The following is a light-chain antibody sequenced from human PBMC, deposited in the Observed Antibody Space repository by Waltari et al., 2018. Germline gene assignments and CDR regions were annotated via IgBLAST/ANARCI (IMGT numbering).Light chain of an antibody. CDR3: STWDDSLGGPV. CDR2: RNN. CDR1: SPNIGLNS. V-gene: IGLV1-47*01. Sequence: QPVLTQPPSASGTPGQRVTISCSGTSPNIGLNSIYWFQQLPGTAPKLPIYRNNQWPSGVPDRFSGYKSGTSASLAISGLQSEDEADYYCSTWDDSLGGPVFGGGTKLTVL. J-gene: IGLJ3*02.